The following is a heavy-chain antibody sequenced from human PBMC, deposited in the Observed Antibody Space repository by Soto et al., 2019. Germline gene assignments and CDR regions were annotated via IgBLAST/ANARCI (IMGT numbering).Heavy chain of an antibody. CDR2: IWYDGSNK. CDR1: GFTFSSYA. Sequence: GGFLRLSCAASGFTFSSYAMSWVRQAPGKGLEWVAVIWYDGSNKYYADSVKGRFTISRDNSKNTLYLQMNSLRAEDTAVYYWARDHAVAEFNYYYYGMDVWGQGTTVTVSS. CDR3: ARDHAVAEFNYYYYGMDV. D-gene: IGHD6-19*01. J-gene: IGHJ6*02. V-gene: IGHV3-33*08.